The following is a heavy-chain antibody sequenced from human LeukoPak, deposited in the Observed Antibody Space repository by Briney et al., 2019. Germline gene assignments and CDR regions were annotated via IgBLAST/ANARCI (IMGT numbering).Heavy chain of an antibody. D-gene: IGHD2/OR15-2a*01. CDR2: INHSGST. Sequence: SETLSLTCAVYGGSFSGYYWSWIRQPPGKGLEWIGEINHSGSTNYNPSLKSRVTISVDTSKNQFSLKLSSATAADTAVYYCARGLSGSVPRFVYFDYWGQGTLVTVSS. CDR1: GGSFSGYY. CDR3: ARGLSGSVPRFVYFDY. J-gene: IGHJ4*02. V-gene: IGHV4-34*01.